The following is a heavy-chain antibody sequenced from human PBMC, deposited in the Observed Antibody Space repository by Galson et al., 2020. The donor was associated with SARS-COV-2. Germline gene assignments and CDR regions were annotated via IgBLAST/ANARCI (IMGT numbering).Heavy chain of an antibody. CDR2: INPNSGGT. D-gene: IGHD3-9*01. V-gene: IGHV1-2*02. Sequence: ASVKVSCKASGYTFTGYYMHWVRQAPGQGLEWMGWINPNSGGTNYAQKFQGRVTMTRDTSISTAYMELSRLRSDDTAVYYCARDHGSNILTGSGFDPWGQGTLVTVSS. J-gene: IGHJ5*02. CDR3: ARDHGSNILTGSGFDP. CDR1: GYTFTGYY.